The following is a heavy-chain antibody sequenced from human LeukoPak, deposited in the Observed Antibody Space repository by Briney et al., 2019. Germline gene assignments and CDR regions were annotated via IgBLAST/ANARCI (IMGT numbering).Heavy chain of an antibody. CDR2: IYYSGST. Sequence: PSETLSLTCTVSGVSISSYYWSWIRQPPGKGLEWLGYIYYSGSTNYNPSLKSRVTISVDTSKTQFSLKLTSVTAADTALYYCARGVIDDTASLACDNWGQGTLVTVSS. J-gene: IGHJ4*02. V-gene: IGHV4-59*12. D-gene: IGHD5-18*01. CDR3: ARGVIDDTASLACDN. CDR1: GVSISSYY.